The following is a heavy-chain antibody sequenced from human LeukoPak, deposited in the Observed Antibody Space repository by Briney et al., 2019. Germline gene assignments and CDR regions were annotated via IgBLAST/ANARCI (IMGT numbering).Heavy chain of an antibody. J-gene: IGHJ4*02. CDR2: IASDGSST. CDR3: AKDWYYYDSSGYYSSYFDY. Sequence: GGSLGLSCAASGFTFSSYWMNWVRQAPGKGLVWVSRIASDGSSTTYADSVKGRFSISRDNAKNTLYLQMNSLRAEDTAVYYCAKDWYYYDSSGYYSSYFDYWGQGTLVTVSS. D-gene: IGHD3-22*01. CDR1: GFTFSSYW. V-gene: IGHV3-74*01.